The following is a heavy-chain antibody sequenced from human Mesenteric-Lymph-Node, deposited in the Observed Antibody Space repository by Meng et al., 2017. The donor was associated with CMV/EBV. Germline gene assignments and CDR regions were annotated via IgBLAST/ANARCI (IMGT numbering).Heavy chain of an antibody. CDR3: AKATLYCSSITCYFDY. V-gene: IGHV3-20*04. CDR1: GFRFDENG. J-gene: IGHJ4*02. D-gene: IGHD2-2*01. Sequence: GESLKISCTASGFRFDENGMSWVRQPPGKGLEWVSGINWNGGVTVYADSVRGRFTISRDNRKNSLYLQMNSLRTEDTALYYCAKATLYCSSITCYFDYWGQGTLVTVSS. CDR2: INWNGGVT.